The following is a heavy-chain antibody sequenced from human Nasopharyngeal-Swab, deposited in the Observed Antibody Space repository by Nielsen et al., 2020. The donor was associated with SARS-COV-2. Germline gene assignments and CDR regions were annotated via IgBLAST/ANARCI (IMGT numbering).Heavy chain of an antibody. CDR2: IYHSGST. J-gene: IGHJ4*02. V-gene: IGHV4-4*02. Sequence: WIRQPPGKGLEWIGEIYHSGSTNYNQSLKSRVTISVDKSKNQFSLRLSSVTAADTAVYYCARIPADVVVPAARWWGFDYWGQGTLVTVSS. D-gene: IGHD2-2*01. CDR3: ARIPADVVVPAARWWGFDY.